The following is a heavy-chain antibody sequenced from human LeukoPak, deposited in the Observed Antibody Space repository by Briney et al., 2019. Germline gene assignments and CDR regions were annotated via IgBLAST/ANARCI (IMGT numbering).Heavy chain of an antibody. V-gene: IGHV1-8*01. J-gene: IGHJ6*03. D-gene: IGHD5-12*01. CDR3: ATSGYAEIASDYYYYYMDV. CDR2: MNPNSGNT. Sequence: SVKVSCKASGYTFTSYDINWVRQATGQGLEWMGWMNPNSGNTGYAQKIQGRVTMTRNTSISTAYMELSSLRSEDTAVYYCATSGYAEIASDYYYYYMDVWGKGTTVTVSS. CDR1: GYTFTSYD.